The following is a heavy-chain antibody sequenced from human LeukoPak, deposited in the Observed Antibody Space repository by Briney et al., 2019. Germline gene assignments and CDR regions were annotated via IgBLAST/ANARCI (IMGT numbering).Heavy chain of an antibody. D-gene: IGHD3-10*02. CDR1: EFTFSSYS. CDR2: ISSSSSYI. V-gene: IGHV3-21*01. Sequence: GGSLRLSCAASEFTFSSYSMNWVRQAPGKGLEWVSSISSSSSYIYYADSVKGRFTISRDNAKNSLYLQMNSLRAEDTAVYYCAELGITMIGGVWGKGTTVTISS. J-gene: IGHJ6*04. CDR3: AELGITMIGGV.